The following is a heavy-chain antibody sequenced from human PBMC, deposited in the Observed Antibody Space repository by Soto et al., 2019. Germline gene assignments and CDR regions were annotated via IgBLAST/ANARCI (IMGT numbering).Heavy chain of an antibody. Sequence: ASVKVSCKASGYTFTSYDINWVRQATGQGLEWMGWMNPNSGNTGYAQKFQGRVTMTRNTSISTAYMELSSLRSEDTAVYYCARGRGYVDTAMVNRGSYSEYWGQGTLVTVSS. D-gene: IGHD5-18*01. J-gene: IGHJ4*02. V-gene: IGHV1-8*01. CDR2: MNPNSGNT. CDR3: ARGRGYVDTAMVNRGSYSEY. CDR1: GYTFTSYD.